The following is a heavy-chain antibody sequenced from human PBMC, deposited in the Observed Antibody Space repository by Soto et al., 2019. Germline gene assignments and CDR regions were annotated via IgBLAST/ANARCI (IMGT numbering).Heavy chain of an antibody. J-gene: IGHJ6*02. CDR3: ARHHDYGDYVYYYGMDV. CDR2: IYYSGST. Sequence: QLQLQESGPGLVKPSETLSLTCTVSGGSISSSSYYWGWIRQPPGKGLEWIGSIYYSGSTYYNPSLKSRVTISVETSKNQFSLKLSSVTAADTAVYYCARHHDYGDYVYYYGMDVWGQGTTVTVSS. V-gene: IGHV4-39*01. CDR1: GGSISSSSYY. D-gene: IGHD4-17*01.